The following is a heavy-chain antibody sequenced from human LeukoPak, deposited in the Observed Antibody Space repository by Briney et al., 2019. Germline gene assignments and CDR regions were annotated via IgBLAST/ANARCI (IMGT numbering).Heavy chain of an antibody. Sequence: SETLSLTCTVSGYSISSGSYWGWIRQPPGKGLEWIGYIYYSGSTNYNPSLKSRVTISVDTSKNQFSLKLSSVTAADTAVYYCARDSGYSSGWLVDDAFDIWGQGTMVTVSS. J-gene: IGHJ3*02. CDR1: GYSISSGSY. CDR2: IYYSGST. V-gene: IGHV4-61*01. D-gene: IGHD6-19*01. CDR3: ARDSGYSSGWLVDDAFDI.